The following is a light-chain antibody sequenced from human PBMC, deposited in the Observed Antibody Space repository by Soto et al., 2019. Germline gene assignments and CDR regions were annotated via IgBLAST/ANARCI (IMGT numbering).Light chain of an antibody. V-gene: IGKV3-15*01. CDR1: QSVSNN. J-gene: IGKJ1*01. Sequence: ETVMTQSPATLSVSPGERTTLSCRASQSVSNNLAWYQQTPGQAPRLLIYDASTRATGIPARFSGSGSGTEFTLTISSLQSEDFAVYYCQQYGSSPTTFGQGTKVDIK. CDR3: QQYGSSPTT. CDR2: DAS.